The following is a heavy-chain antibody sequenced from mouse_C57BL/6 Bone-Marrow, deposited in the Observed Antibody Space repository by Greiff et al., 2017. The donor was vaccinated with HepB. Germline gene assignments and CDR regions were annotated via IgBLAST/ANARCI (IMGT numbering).Heavy chain of an antibody. J-gene: IGHJ3*01. CDR3: ARDEGYGSPWFAY. V-gene: IGHV7-1*01. CDR2: SRNKANDYTT. Sequence: EVQRVESGGGLVQSGRSLRLSCATSGFTFSDFYMEWVRQAPGKGLEWIAASRNKANDYTTEYSASVKGRFIVSRDTSQSILYLQMNALRAEDTAIYYCARDEGYGSPWFAYWGQGTLVTVSA. D-gene: IGHD1-1*01. CDR1: GFTFSDFY.